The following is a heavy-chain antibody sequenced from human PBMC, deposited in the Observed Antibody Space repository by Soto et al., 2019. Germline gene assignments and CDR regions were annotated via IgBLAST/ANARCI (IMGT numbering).Heavy chain of an antibody. J-gene: IGHJ3*02. CDR1: GFTFTSDW. V-gene: IGHV3-7*01. Sequence: EVQVVESGGGLVQPGGSLRLSCIMSGFTFTSDWMVWVRQTPGKGLEFVANINQDGSVENYMGSVKGRFTISRDNAKNSLYLQMNSLRGEDTAVYYCGTERRGGTFDMWGQGTTVTVSS. CDR3: GTERRGGTFDM. CDR2: INQDGSVE. D-gene: IGHD3-10*01.